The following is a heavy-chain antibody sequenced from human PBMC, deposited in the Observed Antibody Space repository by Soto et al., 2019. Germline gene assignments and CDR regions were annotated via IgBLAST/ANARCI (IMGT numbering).Heavy chain of an antibody. D-gene: IGHD2-15*01. CDR1: GVSISSYY. Sequence: SDTLSLTCTVSGVSISSYYWILIRPPPGKGLEWIGYMYYGGRTNYNPSLKSRVTISVDTSKMQVSLKLSSVTAADTAVYFCARGTPSPLIVRSSRGPWFDPWGQGTLVTVSS. J-gene: IGHJ5*02. CDR2: MYYGGRT. V-gene: IGHV4-59*08. CDR3: ARGTPSPLIVRSSRGPWFDP.